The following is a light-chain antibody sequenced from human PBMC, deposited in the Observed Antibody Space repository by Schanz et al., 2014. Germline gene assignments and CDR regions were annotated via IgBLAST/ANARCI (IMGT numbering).Light chain of an antibody. Sequence: IQMTQSPSSLSASVGDRVILTCRANQSVTSRLAWYQQKPGKAPKLLIYDVSNLERGVPSRFSGSGSGTEFSLTIRSLQPDDFATYYCQQYDRYWTFGPGTRVDNK. CDR2: DVS. V-gene: IGKV1-5*01. CDR1: QSVTSR. CDR3: QQYDRYWT. J-gene: IGKJ1*01.